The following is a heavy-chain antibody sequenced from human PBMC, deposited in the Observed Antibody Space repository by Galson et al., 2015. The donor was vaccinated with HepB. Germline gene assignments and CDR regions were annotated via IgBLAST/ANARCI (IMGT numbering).Heavy chain of an antibody. V-gene: IGHV1-18*01. D-gene: IGHD3-22*01. Sequence: SVKVSCKASGYTFTSYGITWVRQAPGQGLEWMGWISAYNGNTKYTQKLQGRVTMTTDTVTSTAYMELRSLRSDDTAVYYCAGFSTARTYYDSSGYLRPYYFDYWGQGTLVTVSS. J-gene: IGHJ4*02. CDR1: GYTFTSYG. CDR3: AGFSTARTYYDSSGYLRPYYFDY. CDR2: ISAYNGNT.